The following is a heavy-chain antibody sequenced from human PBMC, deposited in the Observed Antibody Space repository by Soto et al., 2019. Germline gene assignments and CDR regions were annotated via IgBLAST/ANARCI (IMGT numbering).Heavy chain of an antibody. Sequence: EVQLVESGGGLVLPGGSLRLSCVGSAFSLKTYWMAWVRQAPGKGLECVANISQYVDETFYVDSVKCRFTISRYNANNSVYLQMDNLRAEDTGVYYCATGGAGTYYLGPLDSWGQGILVIVSS. V-gene: IGHV3-7*01. CDR3: ATGGAGTYYLGPLDS. CDR1: AFSLKTYW. D-gene: IGHD3-10*01. J-gene: IGHJ4*02. CDR2: ISQYVDET.